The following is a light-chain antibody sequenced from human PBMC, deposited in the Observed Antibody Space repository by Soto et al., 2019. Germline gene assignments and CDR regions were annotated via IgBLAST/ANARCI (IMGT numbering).Light chain of an antibody. CDR2: DVS. J-gene: IGKJ4*01. Sequence: DIQMTQSPSSLSASVGDRVTISCRASQTISTYLHWYQHKPGRAPRLLISDVSTLQSGVPGRIRGSGSETEFTLNITDVQPEDFATYYCQPGYSIHALTFGGGTKVEIK. CDR3: QPGYSIHALT. CDR1: QTISTY. V-gene: IGKV1-39*01.